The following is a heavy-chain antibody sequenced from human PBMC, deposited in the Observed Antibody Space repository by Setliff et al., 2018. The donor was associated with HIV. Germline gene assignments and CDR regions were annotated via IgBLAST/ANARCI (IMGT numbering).Heavy chain of an antibody. CDR2: IYYSGST. D-gene: IGHD5-18*01. CDR1: GYSISSGYY. CDR3: ARHLLRGYIYIVFDY. V-gene: IGHV4-38-2*01. J-gene: IGHJ4*02. Sequence: SETLSLTCAVSGYSISSGYYWGWIRQPPGKGLEWIGSIYYSGSTYYNPSLNSRVTISVDTSKNHFSLKLRSVTAADTAVYYCARHLLRGYIYIVFDYWGQGTLVTVSS.